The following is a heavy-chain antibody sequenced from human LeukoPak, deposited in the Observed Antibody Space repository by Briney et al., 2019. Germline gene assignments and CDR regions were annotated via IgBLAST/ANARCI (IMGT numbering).Heavy chain of an antibody. Sequence: ASVNVSRKASGYTFTGRYMNWVRQAPGQGLEWMGWINPNSGGTNYAQKFQGRVTMTRDTSISTAYMELSSLRSDDTSVYYCARVEYHYDSSGYYDYWGQGTLVTVSS. D-gene: IGHD3-22*01. V-gene: IGHV1-2*02. CDR2: INPNSGGT. CDR3: ARVEYHYDSSGYYDY. CDR1: GYTFTGRY. J-gene: IGHJ4*02.